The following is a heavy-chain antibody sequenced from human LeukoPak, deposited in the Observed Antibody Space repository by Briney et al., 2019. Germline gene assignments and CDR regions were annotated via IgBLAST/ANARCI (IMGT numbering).Heavy chain of an antibody. V-gene: IGHV4-39*01. CDR2: IYYSGST. Sequence: PSETLSLFCTVSGVSISSSSYYWGWIRPPPGKGLEWIGSIYYSGSTYYNPSLKSRVTISVDSSKNQFSLKVSGVAAAYTAVYYCAILPEFLRDFDYWGQGTLVTVSS. CDR3: AILPEFLRDFDY. J-gene: IGHJ4*02. D-gene: IGHD1-14*01. CDR1: GVSISSSSYY.